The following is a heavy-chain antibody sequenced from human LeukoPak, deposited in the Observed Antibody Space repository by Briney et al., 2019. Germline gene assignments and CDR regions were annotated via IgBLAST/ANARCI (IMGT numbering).Heavy chain of an antibody. CDR3: ARGRGATIPFPPDY. J-gene: IGHJ4*02. Sequence: KPSETLSLTCAVYGGSFSGYYWSWIRQPPGKGLEWIGEINHSGSTNYNPSLKSRVTISVDTSKNQFSLKLSSVTAADTAVYYCARGRGATIPFPPDYWGQGTLVTVSS. CDR2: INHSGST. CDR1: GGSFSGYY. V-gene: IGHV4-34*01. D-gene: IGHD5-12*01.